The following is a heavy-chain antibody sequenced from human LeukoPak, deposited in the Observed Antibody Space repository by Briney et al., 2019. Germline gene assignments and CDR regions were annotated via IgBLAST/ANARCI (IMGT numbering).Heavy chain of an antibody. V-gene: IGHV3-53*01. Sequence: GGSLRLSCAASGFTVSSNYMSWVRQAPGKGLEWVSVIYSGGSTYYADSVKGRFTISRDNSKNTLYLQMNSLRAEDTAVYYCASQTDYCSSTSCYDYWGQGILVTVSS. CDR1: GFTVSSNY. D-gene: IGHD2-2*01. J-gene: IGHJ4*02. CDR3: ASQTDYCSSTSCYDY. CDR2: IYSGGST.